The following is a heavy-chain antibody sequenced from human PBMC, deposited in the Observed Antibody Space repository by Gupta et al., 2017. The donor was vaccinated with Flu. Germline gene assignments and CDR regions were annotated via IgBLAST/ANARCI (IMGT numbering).Heavy chain of an antibody. D-gene: IGHD3-22*01. Sequence: EVQPVESGGGLVQPGGSLRLSCAASGFTFSSHSMNWVRQVPGKGLEWVSYISSSSRTIYYADSVKGRFTISRDNAKNSVYLQMNSLRVEDTAVYYCATYYDSSGYQTWGQGTLVIVSS. CDR1: GFTFSSHS. V-gene: IGHV3-48*01. CDR3: ATYYDSSGYQT. J-gene: IGHJ5*02. CDR2: ISSSSRTI.